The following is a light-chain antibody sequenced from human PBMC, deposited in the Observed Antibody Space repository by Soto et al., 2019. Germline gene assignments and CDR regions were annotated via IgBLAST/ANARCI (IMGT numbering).Light chain of an antibody. V-gene: IGKV3-11*01. CDR3: QQRSNWPLT. Sequence: EFVLTQSPGTLSLSPWERATLSCRASQTVRNNYLAWYQQKPGQAPRLTIYDASNRASGIPARFSGSGSGTDFTLTISSLEPEDFAVYYCQQRSNWPLTFGGGTKVDIK. CDR1: QTVRNNY. J-gene: IGKJ4*01. CDR2: DAS.